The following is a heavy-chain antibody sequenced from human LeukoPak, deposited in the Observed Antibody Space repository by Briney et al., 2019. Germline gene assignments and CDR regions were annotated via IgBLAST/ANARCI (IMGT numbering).Heavy chain of an antibody. J-gene: IGHJ4*02. CDR3: AKDRSQWLVWDKYYFDY. CDR2: ISSSSSTI. CDR1: GFTFSSYS. D-gene: IGHD6-19*01. Sequence: PGGSLRLSCAASGFTFSSYSMNWVRQAPGKGLEWVSYISSSSSTIYYADSVKGRFTISRDNSKNTLYLQMNSLRAEDTAVYYCAKDRSQWLVWDKYYFDYWGQGTLVTVSS. V-gene: IGHV3-48*01.